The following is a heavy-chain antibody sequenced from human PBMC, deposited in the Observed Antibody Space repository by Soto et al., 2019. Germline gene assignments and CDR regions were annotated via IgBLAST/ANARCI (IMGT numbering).Heavy chain of an antibody. CDR2: IIPIFGTA. V-gene: IGHV1-69*13. CDR3: ATTATYYDSKVNPPDAFDI. CDR1: GGTFSSYA. D-gene: IGHD3-22*01. Sequence: SVKVSCKASGGTFSSYAISWVRQAPGQGLEWMGGIIPIFGTANYARKFQGRVTITADESTSTAYMELSSLRSEDTAVYYCATTATYYDSKVNPPDAFDIWGQGTMVTV. J-gene: IGHJ3*02.